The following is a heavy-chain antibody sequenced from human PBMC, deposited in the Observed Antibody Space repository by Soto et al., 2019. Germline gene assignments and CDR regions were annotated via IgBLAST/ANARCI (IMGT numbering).Heavy chain of an antibody. Sequence: SVKVSCKASGGTFSSYAISWVRQAPGQGLEWMGGIIPIFGTANYAQKFQGRVTITADKSTSTAYMELSSLRSEDTAVYYCARGVSTPVRAFDYWGQGTLVTVSS. D-gene: IGHD3-3*01. CDR2: IIPIFGTA. J-gene: IGHJ4*02. CDR3: ARGVSTPVRAFDY. CDR1: GGTFSSYA. V-gene: IGHV1-69*06.